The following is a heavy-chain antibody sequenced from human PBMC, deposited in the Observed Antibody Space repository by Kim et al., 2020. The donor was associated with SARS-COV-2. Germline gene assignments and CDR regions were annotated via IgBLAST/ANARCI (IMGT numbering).Heavy chain of an antibody. J-gene: IGHJ6*02. CDR3: ARRSRISYYYYGMDV. D-gene: IGHD2-15*01. CDR2: IYSGGST. V-gene: IGHV3-53*01. CDR1: GFTVSSNY. Sequence: GGSLRLSCAASGFTVSSNYMSWVRQAPGKGLEWVSVIYSGGSTYYAYSVKGRFTISRDNSKNTLYLQMNSLRAEDTAVYYCARRSRISYYYYGMDVWGQGTTVTVSS.